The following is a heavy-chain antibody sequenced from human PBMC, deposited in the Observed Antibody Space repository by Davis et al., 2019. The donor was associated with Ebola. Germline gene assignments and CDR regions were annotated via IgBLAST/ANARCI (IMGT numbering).Heavy chain of an antibody. V-gene: IGHV4-34*01. J-gene: IGHJ4*02. Sequence: MPSETLSLTCAVYGGSFSGYYWNWIRQPPGKGLEWIGSIYYSGSTYYNPSLKSRVTISVDTSKNQFSLKLSSVTAADTAVYYCARLPIVGATTPFDYWGQGTLVTVSS. D-gene: IGHD1-26*01. CDR2: IYYSGST. CDR3: ARLPIVGATTPFDY. CDR1: GGSFSGYY.